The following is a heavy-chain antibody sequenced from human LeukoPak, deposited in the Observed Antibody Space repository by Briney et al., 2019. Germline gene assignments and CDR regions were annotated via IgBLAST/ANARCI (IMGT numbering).Heavy chain of an antibody. Sequence: GGSLRLSCAVSGFSIGNYGMHWVRQAPAKGLEWVAMISHDGGAKHYGDSVKGRLTISRDNSENTLYLQMNSLRVEDTAVYYCARDWGSSGWYNWFDPWGQGTLVTVSS. J-gene: IGHJ5*02. D-gene: IGHD6-19*01. CDR2: ISHDGGAK. CDR1: GFSIGNYG. CDR3: ARDWGSSGWYNWFDP. V-gene: IGHV3-30*03.